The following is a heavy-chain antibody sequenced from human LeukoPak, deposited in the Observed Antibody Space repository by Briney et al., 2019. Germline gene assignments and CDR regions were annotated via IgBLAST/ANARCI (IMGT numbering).Heavy chain of an antibody. CDR2: INGDGTRA. CDR1: GFTFSTYW. V-gene: IGHV3-74*01. Sequence: QPGGSLRHSCAASGFTFSTYWMHWVRQAPGKGLVWVSQINGDGTRATYAESVKGRFTISRDNAKSTLYLQMNSLRAEDTALYYCARTVAGRPFDYWGQGTLVTVSS. J-gene: IGHJ4*02. D-gene: IGHD6-19*01. CDR3: ARTVAGRPFDY.